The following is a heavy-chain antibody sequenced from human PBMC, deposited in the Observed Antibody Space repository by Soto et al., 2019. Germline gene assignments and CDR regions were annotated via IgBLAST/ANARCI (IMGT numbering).Heavy chain of an antibody. Sequence: PSETLSLTCTVSGGSISSSSYYWGWIRQPPGKGREWIGSIYYSGRTYYNPSLKSRVTISVDTSKNQFSLKLSSVTAADTAVYYCARQSITMVRGVIGDYWGQGTLVTVSS. CDR3: ARQSITMVRGVIGDY. CDR1: GGSISSSSYY. V-gene: IGHV4-39*01. CDR2: IYYSGRT. D-gene: IGHD3-10*01. J-gene: IGHJ4*02.